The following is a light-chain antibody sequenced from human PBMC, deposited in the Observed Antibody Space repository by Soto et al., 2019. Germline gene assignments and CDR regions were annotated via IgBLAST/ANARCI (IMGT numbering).Light chain of an antibody. Sequence: ETVLTQSPGTLSLSPGERATLSCRASQTIRSNYLAWYRQTPGQAPRLLIYGASNRATGIAARFSGSGSGTDFTLIISRLEPEDFAVYYCQQYGSSPWTFGQGTKVEIK. J-gene: IGKJ1*01. CDR2: GAS. V-gene: IGKV3-20*01. CDR1: QTIRSNY. CDR3: QQYGSSPWT.